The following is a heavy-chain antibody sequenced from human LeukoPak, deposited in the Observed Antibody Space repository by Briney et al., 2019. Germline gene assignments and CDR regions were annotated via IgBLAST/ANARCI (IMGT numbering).Heavy chain of an antibody. V-gene: IGHV3-74*01. CDR2: INSDGTTI. Sequence: GGSLRLSCATSGFIFSGYYMSWIRQAPGKGLVWVSRINSDGTTITYADSVKGRFTISRDNAENTLYLQMNSLRVDDTAMDYCALYYYGSGNYYKRAYWGQGSLVTVSS. CDR3: ALYYYGSGNYYKRAY. D-gene: IGHD3-10*01. J-gene: IGHJ4*02. CDR1: GFIFSGYY.